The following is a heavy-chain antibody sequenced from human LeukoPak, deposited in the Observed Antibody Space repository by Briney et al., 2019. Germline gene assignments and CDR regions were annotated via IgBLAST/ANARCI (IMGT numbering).Heavy chain of an antibody. D-gene: IGHD2-2*01. Sequence: GGSLRLSCAASGLTFSNYAMSWVRQPPGKGLEWVSAISGSGSNTYYADSVKGRFTISRDNSKNTLYLQMNSLRAEDTAVYYCANHLACGSTSCPPFDSWGQGTLVTVSS. V-gene: IGHV3-23*01. J-gene: IGHJ4*02. CDR3: ANHLACGSTSCPPFDS. CDR2: ISGSGSNT. CDR1: GLTFSNYA.